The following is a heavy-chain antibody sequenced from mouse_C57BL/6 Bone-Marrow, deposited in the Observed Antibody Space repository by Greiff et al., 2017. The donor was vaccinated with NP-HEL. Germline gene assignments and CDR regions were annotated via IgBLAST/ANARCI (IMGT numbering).Heavy chain of an antibody. D-gene: IGHD1-1*01. CDR3: APITTVVATDWYFDV. J-gene: IGHJ1*03. Sequence: EVQLQQSGAELVKPGASVKLSCTASGFNITDYYMHWVKQRTEQGLEWIGRIDPEDGETKYAPQFQGKATITADTSSNTAYLQLSSLTSEDTAVYYCAPITTVVATDWYFDVWGTGTTVTVSS. CDR1: GFNITDYY. CDR2: IDPEDGET. V-gene: IGHV14-2*01.